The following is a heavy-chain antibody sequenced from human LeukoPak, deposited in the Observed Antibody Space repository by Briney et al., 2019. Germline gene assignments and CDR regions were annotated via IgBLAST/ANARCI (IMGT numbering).Heavy chain of an antibody. CDR3: ARVAGGSYHFDY. J-gene: IGHJ4*02. Sequence: GSLRLSCAASGFAFSTYSMNWVRQAPGKGLEWVSSTTSTSAYIYYADSVKGRFTISRDNAKNSLYLQMNSLRAEDMAVYYCARVAGGSYHFDYWGQGALVTVSS. D-gene: IGHD1-26*01. V-gene: IGHV3-21*01. CDR2: TTSTSAYI. CDR1: GFAFSTYS.